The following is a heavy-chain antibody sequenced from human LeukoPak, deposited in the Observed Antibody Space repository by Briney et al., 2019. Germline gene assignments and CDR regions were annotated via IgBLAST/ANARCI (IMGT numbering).Heavy chain of an antibody. CDR3: ARVVDLYYYYYMDV. Sequence: GGSLRLSCAASGFTFSSHAMSWVRQAPGKGLEWVSSISSSSSSYIYYADSVKGRFTISRDNAKNSLYLQMNSLRAEDTAVYYCARVVDLYYYYYMDVWGKGTTVTISS. CDR1: GFTFSSHA. J-gene: IGHJ6*03. CDR2: ISSSSSSYI. V-gene: IGHV3-21*01.